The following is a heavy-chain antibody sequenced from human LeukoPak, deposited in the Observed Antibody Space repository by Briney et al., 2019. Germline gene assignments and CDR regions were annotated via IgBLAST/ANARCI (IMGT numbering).Heavy chain of an antibody. Sequence: SVKVSCKASGGTFSSYAITWVRQAPGQGLEWMGRIIPIFGTANYAQKFQGRDTITTDESTSTAYMELSTLRSDDTAVYYCARERPPGDSSNWFLEGYFDIWGQGTLVTVSS. D-gene: IGHD6-13*01. V-gene: IGHV1-69*05. CDR2: IIPIFGTA. J-gene: IGHJ4*02. CDR3: ARERPPGDSSNWFLEGYFDI. CDR1: GGTFSSYA.